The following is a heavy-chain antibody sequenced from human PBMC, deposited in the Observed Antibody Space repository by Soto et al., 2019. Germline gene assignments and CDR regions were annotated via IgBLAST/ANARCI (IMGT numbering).Heavy chain of an antibody. V-gene: IGHV4-39*01. CDR3: ARHLVVGDTTYNWFDL. D-gene: IGHD2-15*01. CDR1: VGSISSSSAY. J-gene: IGHJ5*02. Sequence: PSETLSLTCSVSVGSISSSSAYWGWIRQVPGKGLEWIGSMFYRGNSYYNPSPRSRVPIYVDSSKNQFSLKRSSVTAADTAVYYCARHLVVGDTTYNWFDLWGRGTLVTVSS. CDR2: MFYRGNS.